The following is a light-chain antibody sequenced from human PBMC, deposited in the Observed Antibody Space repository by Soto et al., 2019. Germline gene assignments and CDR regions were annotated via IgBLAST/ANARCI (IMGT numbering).Light chain of an antibody. CDR3: QQYNISPLT. V-gene: IGKV1D-16*01. Sequence: DVQMTQSPSSLSASVGDRVTITCRASQDINTWLAWYQQKAEKAPKSLIYAASSLQTGVPSRFSGSQSGTDFTLTISSPQPEDSATYYCQQYNISPLTFGGGTKVEIK. J-gene: IGKJ4*01. CDR2: AAS. CDR1: QDINTW.